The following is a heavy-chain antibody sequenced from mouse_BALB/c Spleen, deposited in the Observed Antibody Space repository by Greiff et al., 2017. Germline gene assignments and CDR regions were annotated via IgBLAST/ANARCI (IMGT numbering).Heavy chain of an antibody. D-gene: IGHD2-10*02. V-gene: IGHV2-6-7*01. CDR1: GFSLTGYG. CDR3: AREGYGNYDAMDY. Sequence: VKLMESGPGLVAPSQSLSITCTVSGFSLTGYGVNWVRQPPGKGLEWLGMIWGDGSTDYNSALKSRLSISKDNSKSQVFLKMNSLQTDDTARYYCAREGYGNYDAMDYWGQGTSVTVSS. J-gene: IGHJ4*01. CDR2: IWGDGST.